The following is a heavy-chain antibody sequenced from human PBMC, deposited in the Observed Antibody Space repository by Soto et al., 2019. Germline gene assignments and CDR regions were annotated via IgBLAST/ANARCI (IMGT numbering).Heavy chain of an antibody. D-gene: IGHD4-17*01. J-gene: IGHJ4*02. V-gene: IGHV3-21*01. Sequence: TGGSLRLSCAASGFTFSSYSMNWVRQAPGKGLEWVSSISSSSSYIYYADSVKGRFTISRDDSKNTLYLQMNSLRAEDTAVYYCARDLFGDYAELGYYFDYWGQGTLVTVSS. CDR2: ISSSSSYI. CDR3: ARDLFGDYAELGYYFDY. CDR1: GFTFSSYS.